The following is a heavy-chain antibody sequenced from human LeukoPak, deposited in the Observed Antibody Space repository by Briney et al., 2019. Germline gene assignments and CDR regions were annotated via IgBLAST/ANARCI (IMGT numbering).Heavy chain of an antibody. Sequence: GGSLRLSCAASGFTFSDYYMSWIRQAPGKGLEWVSAISGSGGSTYYADSVKGRFTISRDNSKNTLYLQMNSLRAEDTAVYYCAKEVAAALFDPWGQGTLVTVSS. V-gene: IGHV3-23*01. J-gene: IGHJ5*02. CDR3: AKEVAAALFDP. CDR2: ISGSGGST. D-gene: IGHD6-13*01. CDR1: GFTFSDYY.